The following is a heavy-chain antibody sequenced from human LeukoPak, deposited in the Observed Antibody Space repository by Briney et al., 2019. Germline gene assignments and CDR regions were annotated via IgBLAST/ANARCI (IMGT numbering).Heavy chain of an antibody. CDR2: IYSGGST. CDR1: GFTFSDYY. J-gene: IGHJ4*02. CDR3: ARDFVTSRSSFDY. V-gene: IGHV3-66*01. Sequence: QAGGSLRLSCAASGFTFSDYYMSWIRQAPGKGLEWVSVIYSGGSTYYADSVKGRFTISRDNSKNTLYLQMNSLRAEDTAVYYCARDFVTSRSSFDYWGQGTLVTVSS. D-gene: IGHD6-6*01.